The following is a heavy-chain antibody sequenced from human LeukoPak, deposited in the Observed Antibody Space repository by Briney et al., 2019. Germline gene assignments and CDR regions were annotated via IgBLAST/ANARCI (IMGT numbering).Heavy chain of an antibody. CDR2: IYYSGST. D-gene: IGHD2-8*01. CDR1: GYSISSGYY. V-gene: IGHV4-38-2*02. Sequence: PSETLSLTCTVSGYSISSGYYWGWIRQPPGKGLEWIGSIYYSGSTYYNPSLKSRVTISVDTSKNQFSLKLSSVTAADTAVYYCARDSYAKFDYWGQGTLVTVSS. CDR3: ARDSYAKFDY. J-gene: IGHJ4*02.